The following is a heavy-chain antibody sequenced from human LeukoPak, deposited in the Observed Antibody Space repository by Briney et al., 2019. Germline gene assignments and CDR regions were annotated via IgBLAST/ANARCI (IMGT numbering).Heavy chain of an antibody. CDR1: GFTFSSYG. J-gene: IGHJ4*02. CDR3: ARDSGSGSYSTFDY. Sequence: GGSLRLSCAASGFTFSSYGMHWVRQAPGKGLEWVAVISYDGSSKYYADSVKGRFTISRDNSKNTLYLQMNSLRAEDTAVYYCARDSGSGSYSTFDYWGQGTLVTVSS. D-gene: IGHD3-10*01. CDR2: ISYDGSSK. V-gene: IGHV3-30*03.